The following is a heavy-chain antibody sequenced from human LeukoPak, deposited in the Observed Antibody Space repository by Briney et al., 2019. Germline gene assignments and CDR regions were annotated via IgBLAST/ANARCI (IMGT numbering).Heavy chain of an antibody. V-gene: IGHV3-66*01. D-gene: IGHD3-10*01. CDR1: GFTVSSDY. Sequence: PGGSLRLSCAASGFTVSSDYMSWVRQAPGKGLEWVSVIYRDGSTYYADSVKGRFSISRDNSRNSLYLQMNSLRADDTAMYYCASDGSGHVFDYWGQGTLVTVSS. CDR2: IYRDGST. J-gene: IGHJ4*02. CDR3: ASDGSGHVFDY.